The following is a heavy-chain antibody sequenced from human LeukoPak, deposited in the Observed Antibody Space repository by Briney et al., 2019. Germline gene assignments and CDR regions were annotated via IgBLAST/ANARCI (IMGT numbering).Heavy chain of an antibody. CDR3: AKDYMIFGVVIPDI. CDR2: IKQDGSEK. Sequence: PGGSLRLSCAASGFTFSSYWMSWVRQAPGKGLEWVANIKQDGSEKYYVDSVKGRFTISRDNAKNSLYLQMNSLRAEDTAVYYCAKDYMIFGVVIPDIWGQGTMVTVSS. CDR1: GFTFSSYW. V-gene: IGHV3-7*01. J-gene: IGHJ3*02. D-gene: IGHD3/OR15-3a*01.